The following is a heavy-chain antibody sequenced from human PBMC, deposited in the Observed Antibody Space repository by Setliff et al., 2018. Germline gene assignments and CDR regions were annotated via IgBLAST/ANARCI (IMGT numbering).Heavy chain of an antibody. CDR2: INHSGST. Sequence: SETLSLTCTVSGGSISSSSYYWGWIRQPPGKGLEWIGEINHSGSTNYNPSLKSRVTISVDTSKNQFSLKLSSVTAADTAVYYCARVPRFTDTRNAFDIWGQGTMVTVSS. J-gene: IGHJ3*02. V-gene: IGHV4-39*07. CDR3: ARVPRFTDTRNAFDI. CDR1: GGSISSSSYY. D-gene: IGHD5-18*01.